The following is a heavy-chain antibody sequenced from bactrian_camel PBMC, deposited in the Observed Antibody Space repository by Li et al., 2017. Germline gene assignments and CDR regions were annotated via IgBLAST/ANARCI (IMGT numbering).Heavy chain of an antibody. V-gene: IGHV3S26*01. J-gene: IGHJ6*01. CDR2: IDSDGDT. Sequence: VESGGGSVQAGGSLRLSCEAPGYTYDTYCMGWFRQAPGKEREGIATIDSDGDTAYVESMKGRFTISKDNAKDTLYLQMNSLEPEDTAVYTCAADTPYLSLGCGTWREDFAYWGQGTQVTVS. CDR3: AADTPYLSLGCGTWREDFAY. D-gene: IGHD2*01. CDR1: GYTYDTYC.